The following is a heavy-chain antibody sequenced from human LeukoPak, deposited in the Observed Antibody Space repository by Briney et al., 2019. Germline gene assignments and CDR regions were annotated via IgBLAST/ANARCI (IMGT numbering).Heavy chain of an antibody. D-gene: IGHD3-22*01. V-gene: IGHV3-53*01. CDR1: GFTVSSNY. CDR3: AREVGYDSSGYLGY. Sequence: GGSLRLSCAASGFTVSSNYMSWVRQAPGKGLEWVSVIYSGGSTYYADSVKGRFTISRDNSKNTLYLQMNSLRAEDTAVYYCAREVGYDSSGYLGYWGQGTLVTVSS. CDR2: IYSGGST. J-gene: IGHJ4*02.